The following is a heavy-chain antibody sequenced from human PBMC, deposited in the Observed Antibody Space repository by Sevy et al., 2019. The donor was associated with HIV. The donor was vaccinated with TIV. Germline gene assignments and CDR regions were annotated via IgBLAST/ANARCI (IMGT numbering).Heavy chain of an antibody. V-gene: IGHV4-34*01. Sequence: SETLSLTCAVYGGSFSGYYWSWIRQPPGKGLEWIGEINHSGSTNYNPSLKSRVTISVDTSKNQFSLKLSSVTAADTAVCYCAIGGYSYGYGKNNWFDPWGQGTLVTVSS. J-gene: IGHJ5*02. CDR1: GGSFSGYY. CDR2: INHSGST. D-gene: IGHD5-18*01. CDR3: AIGGYSYGYGKNNWFDP.